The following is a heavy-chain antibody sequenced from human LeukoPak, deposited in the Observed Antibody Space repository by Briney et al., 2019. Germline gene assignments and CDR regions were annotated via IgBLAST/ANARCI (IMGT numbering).Heavy chain of an antibody. CDR1: GGSISSGDYY. J-gene: IGHJ4*02. V-gene: IGHV4-30-4*08. CDR2: IYYSGST. Sequence: SETLSLTCTVSGGSISSGDYYWGWTRQPPGKGLEWIGYIYYSGSTYYNPSLESRVTISVDTSKNQFSLKLSSLTAADTAVYYGGREPPNRNRVYFDYWGQGTLVTVSS. CDR3: GREPPNRNRVYFDY. D-gene: IGHD1-14*01.